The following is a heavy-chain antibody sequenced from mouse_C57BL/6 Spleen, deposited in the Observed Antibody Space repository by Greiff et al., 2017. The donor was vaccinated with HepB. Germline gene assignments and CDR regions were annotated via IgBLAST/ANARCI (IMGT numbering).Heavy chain of an antibody. Sequence: QVQLKQSGPELVKPGASVKLSCKASGYTFTSYDINWVKQRPGQGLEWIGWIYPRDGSTKYNEKFKGKATLTVDTSSSTAYMELHSLTSEDSAVYFCARGGYGNYGRYFDVWGTGTTVTVSS. J-gene: IGHJ1*03. V-gene: IGHV1-85*01. CDR1: GYTFTSYD. CDR2: IYPRDGST. D-gene: IGHD2-1*01. CDR3: ARGGYGNYGRYFDV.